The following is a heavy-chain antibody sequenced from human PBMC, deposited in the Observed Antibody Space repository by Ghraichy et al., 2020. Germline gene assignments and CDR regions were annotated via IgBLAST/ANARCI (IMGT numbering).Heavy chain of an antibody. D-gene: IGHD6-19*01. CDR3: AKDSSGWYASLSYFYYGMDV. CDR1: GFTFSSYA. V-gene: IGHV3-23*01. CDR2: ISGGSSST. J-gene: IGHJ6*02. Sequence: GESLNISCEASGFTFSSYAMTWVRQAPGKGLEWVSGISGGSSSTFYADSVKGRFTISRDNSKNTLYLQMNSLRGEDTAIYYCAKDSSGWYASLSYFYYGMDVWGQGTTVTVSS.